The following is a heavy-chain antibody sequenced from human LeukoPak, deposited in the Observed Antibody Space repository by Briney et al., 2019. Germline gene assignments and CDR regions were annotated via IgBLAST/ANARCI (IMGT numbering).Heavy chain of an antibody. J-gene: IGHJ6*03. V-gene: IGHV1-2*02. Sequence: ASVKVSCKASGYTFTGYYMHWVRQAPGQGLEWMGWINPNSGGTNYAQKFQGRVTMTRDTSISTAYMELSSLRSEDTAVYYCAKQGSGSHNLYYYYYYMDVWGKGTTVTVSS. CDR2: INPNSGGT. CDR1: GYTFTGYY. CDR3: AKQGSGSHNLYYYYYYMDV. D-gene: IGHD3-10*01.